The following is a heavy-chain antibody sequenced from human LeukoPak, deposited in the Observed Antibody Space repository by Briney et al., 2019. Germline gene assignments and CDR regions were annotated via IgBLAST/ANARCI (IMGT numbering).Heavy chain of an antibody. V-gene: IGHV3-23*01. CDR2: ISGSGENT. J-gene: IGHJ4*02. Sequence: PGGSQRLSCAASGFTFSSYAMSWVRQAPGKGLEWVSTISGSGENTYYADSVKGRFTISRDNSQNTLYLQMNSLRAEDTAVYYCAKDRRSSSPRTFDYWGQGTLVTVSS. D-gene: IGHD6-6*01. CDR1: GFTFSSYA. CDR3: AKDRRSSSPRTFDY.